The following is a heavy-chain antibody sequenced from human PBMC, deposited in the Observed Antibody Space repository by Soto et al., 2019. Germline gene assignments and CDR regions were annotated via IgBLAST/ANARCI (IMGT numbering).Heavy chain of an antibody. V-gene: IGHV1-69*01. CDR2: IIPLFGTT. CDR1: GDTFKNCV. J-gene: IGHJ6*01. Sequence: QVQVVQSGVEVRRPASSVKVSCKASGDTFKNCVISWVRQAPGQGLEWMGGIIPLFGTTDFAQRFQGRLTITTDESTTTAYMELSRLRSEETATYSCAAELGFGKLSVVWGQGTTVIVSS. CDR3: AAELGFGKLSVV. D-gene: IGHD3-10*01.